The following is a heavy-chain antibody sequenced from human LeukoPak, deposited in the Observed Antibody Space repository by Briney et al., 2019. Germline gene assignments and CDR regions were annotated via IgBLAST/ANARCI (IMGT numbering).Heavy chain of an antibody. J-gene: IGHJ4*02. CDR3: VXXXSLHSSSSYNF. V-gene: IGHV1-8*01. D-gene: IGHD6-6*01. CDR2: MNPNSGNA. Sequence: ASVKVSCKASGYTFTSYDINWVRQATGQGLEWMGWMNPNSGNAGYAQKFQGRVTMTRDTSITTAYMELSSLISEDTAIYYCVXXXSLHSSSSYNFWGQGTLVTVSS. CDR1: GYTFTSYD.